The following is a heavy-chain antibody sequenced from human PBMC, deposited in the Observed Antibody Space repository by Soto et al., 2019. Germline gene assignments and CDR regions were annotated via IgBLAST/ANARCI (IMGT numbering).Heavy chain of an antibody. CDR1: GGSISSSNW. CDR2: IYHSGST. Sequence: QVQLQESGPGLVKPSGTLSLTCAVSGGSISSSNWWSWVRQPPGKGLEWIGEIYHSGSTNYNPSLKCRVTISVDKSKNQFSLKLSSVTAADTAVYYRARFSVCGGDCGGDGMDVWGQGTTVTVSS. CDR3: ARFSVCGGDCGGDGMDV. V-gene: IGHV4-4*02. D-gene: IGHD2-21*02. J-gene: IGHJ6*02.